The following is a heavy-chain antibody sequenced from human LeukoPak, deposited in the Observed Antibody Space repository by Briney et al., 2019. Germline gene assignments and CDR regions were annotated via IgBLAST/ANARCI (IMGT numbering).Heavy chain of an antibody. CDR3: ARVAAAGTGIFVNFYYSMDI. CDR2: IRSKAYGGTT. Sequence: GGSLRLSCTATGFTFGDYAMSWFRQAPGKGLEWVGFIRSKAYGGTTEYAASVKGRFTISRDNAKNSVDLQMNSLRVEDTAVYYSARVAAAGTGIFVNFYYSMDIWGKGTTVTISS. V-gene: IGHV3-49*03. J-gene: IGHJ6*03. D-gene: IGHD6-13*01. CDR1: GFTFGDYA.